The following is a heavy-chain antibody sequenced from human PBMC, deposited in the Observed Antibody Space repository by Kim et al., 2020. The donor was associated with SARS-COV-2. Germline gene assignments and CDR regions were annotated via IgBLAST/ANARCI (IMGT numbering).Heavy chain of an antibody. D-gene: IGHD2-21*02. CDR1: GGSFSGYY. CDR3: ARDGYCGGDCRTGGMDV. Sequence: SETLSLTCAVYGGSFSGYYWSWIRQPPGKGLEWIGEINHSGSTNYNPSLKSRVTISVDTSKNQFSLKLSSVTAADTAVYYCARDGYCGGDCRTGGMDVWGQGTTVTVSS. V-gene: IGHV4-34*01. J-gene: IGHJ6*02. CDR2: INHSGST.